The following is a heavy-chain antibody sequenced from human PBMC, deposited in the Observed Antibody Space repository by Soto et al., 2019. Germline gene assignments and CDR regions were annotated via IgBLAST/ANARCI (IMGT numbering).Heavy chain of an antibody. CDR1: GFTFSNAW. CDR3: TTGGGVVVVAATPDY. Sequence: EVQLVESGGGLVKPGGSLRLSCAASGFTFSNAWMSWVRQAPGKGLEWVGRIKSKTDGGTTDYAAPVKGRFTISRDDSKNTLYLQMNSLKTEDTAVYYCTTGGGVVVVAATPDYWGQGTLVTVSS. D-gene: IGHD2-15*01. J-gene: IGHJ4*02. V-gene: IGHV3-15*01. CDR2: IKSKTDGGTT.